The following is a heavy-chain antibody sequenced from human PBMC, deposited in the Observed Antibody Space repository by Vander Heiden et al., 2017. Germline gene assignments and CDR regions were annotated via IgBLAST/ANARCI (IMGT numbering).Heavy chain of an antibody. V-gene: IGHV3-7*01. CDR2: IKQDENEK. J-gene: IGHJ4*02. Sequence: EVQLVESGGGLVQSGGSLRLSGAASGFTFSSYWMAWVRQAPGKGLEWVAIIKQDENEKYYINSGRDRFTISRDNAKNSLFLQMNTLRIEDTAVYYCARGPWGLVREGLDYWGQGTLVTVSS. CDR3: ARGPWGLVREGLDY. D-gene: IGHD1-26*01. CDR1: GFTFSSYW.